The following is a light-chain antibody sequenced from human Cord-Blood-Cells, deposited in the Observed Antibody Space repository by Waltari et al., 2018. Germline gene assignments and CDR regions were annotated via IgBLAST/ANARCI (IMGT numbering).Light chain of an antibody. Sequence: DIVMTQPPDSLAVSLGERATIHCKSSPSVLYSSNNRNSSAWYRQKPGQPPKLLVYWASTREAGVPDRFSGSGSGTDFTLTISSLQAEDVAVYYCQQYYSTPLTFGGGTKVEIK. V-gene: IGKV4-1*01. CDR1: PSVLYSSNNRNS. J-gene: IGKJ4*01. CDR2: WAS. CDR3: QQYYSTPLT.